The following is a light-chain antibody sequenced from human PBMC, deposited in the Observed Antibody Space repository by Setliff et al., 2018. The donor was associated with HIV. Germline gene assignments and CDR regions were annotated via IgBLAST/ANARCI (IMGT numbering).Light chain of an antibody. Sequence: QSALAQPPSASGSPGQSVTISCTGTSSDVGGYNYVSWYQQHREKAPKLILYDVSQRPSGVPARFSGSKSGNTASLTISVLQAEDEGDYYCCSYAGTYTSLYAVGTGTKVTVL. CDR3: CSYAGTYTSLYA. CDR2: DVS. J-gene: IGLJ1*01. CDR1: SSDVGGYNY. V-gene: IGLV2-11*01.